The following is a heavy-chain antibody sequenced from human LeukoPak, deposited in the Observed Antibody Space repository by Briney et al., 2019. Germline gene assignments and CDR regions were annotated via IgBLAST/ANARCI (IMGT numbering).Heavy chain of an antibody. CDR3: AKDRAAGITFGGVIWVGYYFDY. J-gene: IGHJ4*02. Sequence: GGSLRLPCAASGFTFSSYSMSWVRQAPGKGLEWVSAISGSGGSTYYADSVKGRFTISRDNSKNTLYLQMNSLRAEDTAVYYCAKDRAAGITFGGVIWVGYYFDYWGQGTLVTVSS. V-gene: IGHV3-23*01. D-gene: IGHD3-16*02. CDR2: ISGSGGST. CDR1: GFTFSSYS.